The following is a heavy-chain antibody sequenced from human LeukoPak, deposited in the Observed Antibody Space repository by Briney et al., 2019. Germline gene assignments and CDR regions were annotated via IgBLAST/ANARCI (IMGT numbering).Heavy chain of an antibody. CDR1: GFTFSSFA. CDR3: ARDGKPDYYDSSGYDYYDY. D-gene: IGHD3-22*01. CDR2: ISYDGRNK. V-gene: IGHV3-30-3*01. J-gene: IGHJ4*02. Sequence: GGSLRLSCAASGFTFSSFAMHWVRQAPGKGLEWVAAISYDGRNKYYADSVQGRFTFSRDNSKNMLYLQMNSLRAEDTAVYYCARDGKPDYYDSSGYDYYDYWGQGTLVTVSS.